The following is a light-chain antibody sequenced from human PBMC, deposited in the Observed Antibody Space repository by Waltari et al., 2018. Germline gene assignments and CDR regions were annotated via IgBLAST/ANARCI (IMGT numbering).Light chain of an antibody. Sequence: EIAFTQSPGSLSSSPGESVTLSCRASQSVSRALAWYQQEPGQPPRLLIFGAANRATGIPDRFSGCGSETDFSLTISRLEAEFFAVDYCQYYVRVPATFGRGTKVEIK. CDR3: QYYVRVPAT. V-gene: IGKV3-20*01. J-gene: IGKJ1*01. CDR2: GAA. CDR1: QSVSRA.